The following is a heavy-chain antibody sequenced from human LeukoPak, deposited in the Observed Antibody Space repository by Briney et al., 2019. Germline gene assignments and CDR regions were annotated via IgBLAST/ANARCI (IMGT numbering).Heavy chain of an antibody. CDR1: GGSVSNSNYY. CDR2: IYYSGST. V-gene: IGHV4-39*01. D-gene: IGHD2-15*01. Sequence: SETLSLTYTVSGGSVSNSNYYCGWVRHPPGKGLEWIGSIYYSGSTYYNPSLKSRVTISVDTSKNQFSLKLSSVTAADTAVYYCARQRGYCSGGSCYGMFDYWGQGTLVTVSS. J-gene: IGHJ4*02. CDR3: ARQRGYCSGGSCYGMFDY.